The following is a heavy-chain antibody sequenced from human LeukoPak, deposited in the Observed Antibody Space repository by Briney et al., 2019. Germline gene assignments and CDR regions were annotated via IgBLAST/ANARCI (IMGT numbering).Heavy chain of an antibody. CDR2: ISAHNGNT. CDR3: ARENYCSGGSCYAGALDI. D-gene: IGHD2-15*01. J-gene: IGHJ3*02. Sequence: ASVKVSCKASGYTFTSYGIRWVRQAPGQGLEWMGWISAHNGNTNYAQKLQGRVTMTTETLTSTVYMELRSLRSDDTDVYYCARENYCSGGSCYAGALDIWGQGTIVTVSS. V-gene: IGHV1-18*01. CDR1: GYTFTSYG.